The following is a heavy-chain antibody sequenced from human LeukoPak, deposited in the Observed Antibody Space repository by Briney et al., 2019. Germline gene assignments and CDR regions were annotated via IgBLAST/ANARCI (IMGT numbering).Heavy chain of an antibody. D-gene: IGHD2-2*01. CDR1: GGSISSYY. V-gene: IGHV4-59*01. CDR2: IYYSGST. Sequence: PSETLSLTCTVSGGSISSYYWSWIRQPPGKGLEWIGYIYYSGSTNYNPSLKSRVTISVDTSKNQFSLKLSSVIAADTAVYYCARVDGYCSSTSCPYNWFDPWGQGTLVTVSS. J-gene: IGHJ5*02. CDR3: ARVDGYCSSTSCPYNWFDP.